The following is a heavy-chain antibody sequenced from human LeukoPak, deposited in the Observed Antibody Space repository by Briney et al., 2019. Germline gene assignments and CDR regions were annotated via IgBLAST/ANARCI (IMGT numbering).Heavy chain of an antibody. D-gene: IGHD5-12*01. CDR3: AREGYSGYDYPSFDY. J-gene: IGHJ4*02. CDR1: GGTFSSYA. Sequence: ASVKVSCKASGGTFSSYAISWVRQAPGQGLEWMGGIIPIFGTANYAQKFQGRVTITADESTSTAYMELSSLRSEDTAVYYCAREGYSGYDYPSFDYWGQGTLVTVSS. V-gene: IGHV1-69*01. CDR2: IIPIFGTA.